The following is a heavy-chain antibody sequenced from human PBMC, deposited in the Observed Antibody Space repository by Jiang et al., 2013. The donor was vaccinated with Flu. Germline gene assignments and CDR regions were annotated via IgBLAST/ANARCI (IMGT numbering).Heavy chain of an antibody. V-gene: IGHV3-9*01. CDR3: AKDQGPGSVYYYGMDV. Sequence: WVRQAPGKGLEWVSGISWNSGSIGYADSVKGRFTISRGNAKNSLYLQMNSLRAEDTALYYCAKDQGPGSVYYYGMDVWGQGTTVTVSS. CDR2: ISWNSGSI. J-gene: IGHJ6*02. D-gene: IGHD3-10*01.